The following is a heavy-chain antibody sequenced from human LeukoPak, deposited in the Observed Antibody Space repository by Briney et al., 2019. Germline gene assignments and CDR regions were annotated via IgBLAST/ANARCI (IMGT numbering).Heavy chain of an antibody. CDR3: ARGVKIAGLRGYMDF. CDR1: GFTFCSYG. D-gene: IGHD2-21*02. CDR2: ISGTGGKT. V-gene: IGHV3-23*01. Sequence: GGSLRLSCAASGFTFCSYGMSWVRRAPGEGLEGVSTISGTGGKTYYAHSVKGQFTISRDNPRNTLYLKRNSLREQDTSVYYCARGVKIAGLRGYMDFWGKGATVTVCS. J-gene: IGHJ6*03.